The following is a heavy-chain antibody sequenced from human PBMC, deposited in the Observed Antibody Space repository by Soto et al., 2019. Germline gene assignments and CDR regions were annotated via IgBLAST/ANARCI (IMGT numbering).Heavy chain of an antibody. Sequence: SETLSLTCAVYGGSFSGYYWSWIRQPPGKGLEWIGEINHSVSTNYNPSLKSRVTISVDTSKNQFSLKLSSVTAADTAVYYCARSHPQGLVFRGHDAFDIWRQETMHTV. CDR2: INHSVST. CDR3: ARSHPQGLVFRGHDAFDI. J-gene: IGHJ3*02. D-gene: IGHD6-19*01. CDR1: GGSFSGYY. V-gene: IGHV4-34*01.